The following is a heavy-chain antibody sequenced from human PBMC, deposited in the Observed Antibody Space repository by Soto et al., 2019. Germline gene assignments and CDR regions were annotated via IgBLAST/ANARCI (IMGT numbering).Heavy chain of an antibody. V-gene: IGHV3-48*02. Sequence: VGSLRLSCASSVFTFSDYSMNCVRQAPGKGLEWVSYITSDGGVTYYADSVKGRFSVSRDNDKKSLFLQMNSLRDEDTAVYYCARLPKGSTVTSWGQGTLVMVTS. J-gene: IGHJ4*02. CDR3: ARLPKGSTVTS. CDR2: ITSDGGVT. D-gene: IGHD4-17*01. CDR1: VFTFSDYS.